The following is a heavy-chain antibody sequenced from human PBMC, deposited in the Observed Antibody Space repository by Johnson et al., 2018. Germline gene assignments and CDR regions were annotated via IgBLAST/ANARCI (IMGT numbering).Heavy chain of an antibody. D-gene: IGHD6-19*01. Sequence: QLVESGGGLALPGGSLRLPCAASGFTFSSSSLNWVRQAPGKGLEWAFSISSSWIYIYYADSVKGRFTIYRDNAKNSLYLQMTRLRAEHKAVYYGAKGRGRWGIAVEGAFDIWGQGTMVTVSS. J-gene: IGHJ3*02. CDR3: AKGRGRWGIAVEGAFDI. V-gene: IGHV3-21*04. CDR1: GFTFSSSS. CDR2: ISSSWIYI.